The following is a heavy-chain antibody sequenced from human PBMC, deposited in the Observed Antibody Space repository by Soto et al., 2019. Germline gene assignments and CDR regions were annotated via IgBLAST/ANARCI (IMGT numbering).Heavy chain of an antibody. J-gene: IGHJ4*02. D-gene: IGHD3-22*01. V-gene: IGHV3-49*03. Sequence: GGSLRLSCTASGFTFGDYAMSWFRQAPGKGLEWVGFIRSKAYGGTTEYAASVKGRFTISRDDSKSIAYLQMNSLKTEDTAVYYCTRAEEHYYDSSGYYYGDDYWGQGTLVTVSS. CDR1: GFTFGDYA. CDR3: TRAEEHYYDSSGYYYGDDY. CDR2: IRSKAYGGTT.